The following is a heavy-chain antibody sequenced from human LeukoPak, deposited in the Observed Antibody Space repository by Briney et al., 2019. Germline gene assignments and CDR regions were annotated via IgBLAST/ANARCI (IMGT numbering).Heavy chain of an antibody. Sequence: GGSLRLSCAASGFSFSSFAMTWVRQAPGKGLEWVSTIRSNGATAYNADSVKGRFTISRGNSKNTVYLQMNSLRVEDTAIYYCARGQEFDDGVFDSWGQGTLVTVSS. CDR3: ARGQEFDDGVFDS. J-gene: IGHJ4*02. V-gene: IGHV3-23*01. CDR2: IRSNGATA. D-gene: IGHD1-1*01. CDR1: GFSFSSFA.